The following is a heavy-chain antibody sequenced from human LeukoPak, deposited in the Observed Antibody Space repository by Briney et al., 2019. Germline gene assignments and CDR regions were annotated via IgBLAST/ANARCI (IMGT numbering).Heavy chain of an antibody. D-gene: IGHD4-17*01. J-gene: IGHJ4*02. CDR1: GFTFGNYW. V-gene: IGHV3-74*01. CDR2: IKPDGSSS. Sequence: GRSLTLSCAASGFTFGNYWMHWVSQAPGKWLGWVSRIKPDGSSSNYADSVKGRFTMSRDNAKSMVYLQMDGLRAEDTAVFSCVRQAVSGDSGIAYWGRGVLVTVSS. CDR3: VRQAVSGDSGIAY.